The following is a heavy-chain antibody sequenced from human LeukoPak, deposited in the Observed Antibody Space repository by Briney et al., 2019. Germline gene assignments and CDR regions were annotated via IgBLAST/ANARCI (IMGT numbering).Heavy chain of an antibody. CDR3: ARALGCDILTGYSTDAFDI. J-gene: IGHJ3*02. Sequence: SETLSLTCTVSGGSISTITYYWGWIRQPPGKGLEWVGHMYYRGNTFYNPSLKSRVTISVDTSKNQFSLKLRSVTAADTAVYYCARALGCDILTGYSTDAFDIWGQGTMVTVSS. D-gene: IGHD3-9*01. CDR1: GGSISTITYY. CDR2: MYYRGNT. V-gene: IGHV4-39*07.